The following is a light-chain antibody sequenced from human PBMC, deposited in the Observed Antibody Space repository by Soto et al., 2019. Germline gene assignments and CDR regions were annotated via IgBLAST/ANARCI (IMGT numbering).Light chain of an antibody. V-gene: IGLV2-14*01. Sequence: QSALTQPASVSGSPGQSITISCTGTSSDVGGYNYVSWYQQHPGKAPKLMIYEVSNRPSGVSFRFSGSKSGNTASLTISGLQAEDEADYYCSSCTSRTTYVFGTGTKLTVL. CDR2: EVS. CDR3: SSCTSRTTYV. CDR1: SSDVGGYNY. J-gene: IGLJ1*01.